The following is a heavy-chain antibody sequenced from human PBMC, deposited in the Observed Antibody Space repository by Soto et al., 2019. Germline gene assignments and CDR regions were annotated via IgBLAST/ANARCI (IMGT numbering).Heavy chain of an antibody. J-gene: IGHJ6*02. D-gene: IGHD3-3*01. CDR2: IIPIFGTA. CDR3: ARAANYDFWGGYYYGMDV. CDR1: GGTFSSYA. Sequence: QVQLVQSGAEVKKPGSSVKVSCKASGGTFSSYAISWVRQAPGQGLEWMGGIIPIFGTANYAQKFQGRVTITADKSTRTAFMGLRSLRSEDTAVYYCARAANYDFWGGYYYGMDVWGQGTTVTVSS. V-gene: IGHV1-69*06.